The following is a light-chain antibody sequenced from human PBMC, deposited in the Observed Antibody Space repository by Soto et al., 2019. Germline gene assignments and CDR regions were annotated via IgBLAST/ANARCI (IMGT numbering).Light chain of an antibody. CDR3: SSYTSSSFWV. CDR2: DVS. Sequence: QSVLTQPASVSGSPGQSITISCTGTSSDVGGYNYVSWYQQHPGKAPKLMIYDVSNRPSGVSNRFSGSKSGTTASLTISGLQAEDEADYYCSSYTSSSFWVFGGGTKLTVL. V-gene: IGLV2-14*01. CDR1: SSDVGGYNY. J-gene: IGLJ3*02.